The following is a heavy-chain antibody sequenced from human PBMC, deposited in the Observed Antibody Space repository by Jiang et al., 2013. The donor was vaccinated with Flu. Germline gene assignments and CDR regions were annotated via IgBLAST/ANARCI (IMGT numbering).Heavy chain of an antibody. CDR3: ASGGTTVTFDY. J-gene: IGHJ4*02. Sequence: PGQGLEWMGGIIPIFGTANYAQKFQGRVTITADESTSTAYMELSSLRSEDTAVYYCASGGTTVTFDYWGQGTLVTVSS. D-gene: IGHD4-17*01. CDR2: IIPIFGTA. V-gene: IGHV1-69*01.